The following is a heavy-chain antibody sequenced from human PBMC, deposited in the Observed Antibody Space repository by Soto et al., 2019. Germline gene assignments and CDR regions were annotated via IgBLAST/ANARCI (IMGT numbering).Heavy chain of an antibody. V-gene: IGHV4-59*02. CDR1: GDSVTENY. CDR2: IHYSGTT. Sequence: PSETLSLTCAFSGDSVTENYLTWIRQSPEKGLEWIGNIHYSGTTNYNPSLKSRVTISVDTSRNQFSLRLSSVTAADTAVYYCGAAPNDNYFDFWGQGALVTVSS. J-gene: IGHJ4*02. CDR3: GAAPNDNYFDF. D-gene: IGHD6-25*01.